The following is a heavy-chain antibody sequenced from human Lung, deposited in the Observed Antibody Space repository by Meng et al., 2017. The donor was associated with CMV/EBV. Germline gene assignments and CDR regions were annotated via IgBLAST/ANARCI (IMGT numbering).Heavy chain of an antibody. CDR3: AKIGYCSTASCNTWGYFDY. V-gene: IGHV3-23*01. CDR2: ISGIGGSI. J-gene: IGHJ4*02. CDR1: GFIFSNYA. D-gene: IGHD2-2*02. Sequence: GESLKISCAASGFIFSNYAMTWVRQAPGKGLEWVSGISGIGGSIYYAESVKGRFAISRDNSRNTLYLQMNNLRAEDTAKYYCAKIGYCSTASCNTWGYFDYWGQGNXVNGSS.